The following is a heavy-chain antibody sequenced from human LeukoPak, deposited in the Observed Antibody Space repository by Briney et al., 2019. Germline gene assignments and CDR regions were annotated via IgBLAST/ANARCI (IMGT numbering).Heavy chain of an antibody. CDR1: GFTFSSYA. V-gene: IGHV3-23*01. Sequence: GGSLRLSCAASGFTFSSYAMSWVRQAPGKGLEWVSAISGSGGSTYYADSVKGRFTISRDNSKNTLYLQMNSLRAEDTAVYYCARFQPIYTNSYAWFDPWGQGTLVTVSS. D-gene: IGHD2-8*01. J-gene: IGHJ5*02. CDR3: ARFQPIYTNSYAWFDP. CDR2: ISGSGGST.